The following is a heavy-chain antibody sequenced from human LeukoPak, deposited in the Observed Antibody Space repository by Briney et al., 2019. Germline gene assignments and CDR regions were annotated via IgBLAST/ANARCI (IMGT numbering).Heavy chain of an antibody. CDR3: ARVPRREPYYYYYGMDV. J-gene: IGHJ6*02. Sequence: GSSVKVSCKASGGTFSSYAISWVRQAPGQGLEWMGRIIPILGIANYAQKFQGRVTITADKSTSTAYMELSSLRSEDTAVYYCARVPRREPYYYYYGMDVWGQGTTVTVSS. D-gene: IGHD1-26*01. CDR2: IIPILGIA. V-gene: IGHV1-69*04. CDR1: GGTFSSYA.